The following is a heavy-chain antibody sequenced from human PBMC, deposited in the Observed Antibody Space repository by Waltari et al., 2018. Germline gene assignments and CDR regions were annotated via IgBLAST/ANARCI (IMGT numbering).Heavy chain of an antibody. D-gene: IGHD3-3*01. CDR2: ISHSGST. CDR3: AREGGVMRSTYYDFWSGYYTTRTWFDP. J-gene: IGHJ5*02. V-gene: IGHV4-38-2*02. Sequence: QVQLQESGPGLVKPSETLSLTCAVSGYSISSGYYWGWIRQPPGTGLEGTGSISHSGSTYYNPSLKSRVTISVDTSKNQFSLKLSSVTAADTAVYYCAREGGVMRSTYYDFWSGYYTTRTWFDPWGQGTLVTVSS. CDR1: GYSISSGYY.